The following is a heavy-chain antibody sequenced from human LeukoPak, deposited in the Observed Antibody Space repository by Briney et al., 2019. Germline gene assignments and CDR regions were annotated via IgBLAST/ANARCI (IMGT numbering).Heavy chain of an antibody. V-gene: IGHV1-46*01. CDR2: INPSGGST. D-gene: IGHD6-13*01. CDR3: ARVGGHSSSWYEIDY. J-gene: IGHJ4*02. Sequence: GASVKVSCKASGYTFTSYYMHWVRQAPGQGLEWMGIINPSGGSTSYAQKFQGRVTMTRDMSTSTVYVELSSLRSEDTAVYYCARVGGHSSSWYEIDYWGQGTLVTVSS. CDR1: GYTFTSYY.